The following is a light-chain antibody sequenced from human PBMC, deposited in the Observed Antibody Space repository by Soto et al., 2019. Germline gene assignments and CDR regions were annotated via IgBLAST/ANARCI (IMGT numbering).Light chain of an antibody. CDR1: QSVSSSY. CDR2: GAS. CDR3: QQYGSSPGFT. Sequence: EIVLTQSPGTLSLSPGERATLSCRASQSVSSSYLAWYQQKPGQAPRLLIYGASSRATGIPDRFSGSGSGTDFTLTISRLEPEDFAVYYCQQYGSSPGFTFGPGTMGDIQ. J-gene: IGKJ3*01. V-gene: IGKV3-20*01.